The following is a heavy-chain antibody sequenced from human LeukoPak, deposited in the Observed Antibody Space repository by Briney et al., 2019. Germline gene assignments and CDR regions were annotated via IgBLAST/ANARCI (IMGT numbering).Heavy chain of an antibody. CDR2: ISAYTGHT. CDR1: GGTFSSYG. D-gene: IGHD6-19*01. J-gene: IGHJ4*02. Sequence: ASVKVSCKASGGTFSSYGISWVRQAPGQGLEWMGWISAYTGHTNYAQKLQGRVSMTTDTSTSTAYMELRSLRSDDTAIYYCARDYSNGWYGDFDYWGQGTLVNVSS. V-gene: IGHV1-18*01. CDR3: ARDYSNGWYGDFDY.